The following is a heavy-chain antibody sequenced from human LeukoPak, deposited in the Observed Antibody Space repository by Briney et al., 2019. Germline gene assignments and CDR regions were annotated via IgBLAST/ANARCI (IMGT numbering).Heavy chain of an antibody. Sequence: GESLKISSKGSGYSFTSYWIGWVRQMPGKGLEWMGIIYPGDSDTRYSPSFQAQVTISADKSISTAYLQWSSLKASDTAMYYCARDSGYDPSLDAFDIWGQGTMVTVSS. J-gene: IGHJ3*02. V-gene: IGHV5-51*01. D-gene: IGHD5-12*01. CDR2: IYPGDSDT. CDR3: ARDSGYDPSLDAFDI. CDR1: GYSFTSYW.